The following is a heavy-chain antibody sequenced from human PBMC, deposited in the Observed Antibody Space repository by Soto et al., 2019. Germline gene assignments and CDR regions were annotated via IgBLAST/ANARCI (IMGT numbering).Heavy chain of an antibody. J-gene: IGHJ6*02. CDR1: GGSFSGYY. CDR3: ARGPAYYYDSSGYYYSYYYYGMDV. CDR2: INHSGST. V-gene: IGHV4-34*01. D-gene: IGHD3-22*01. Sequence: PSETLSLTCAVYGGSFSGYYWSWIRQPPGKGLEWIGEINHSGSTNYNPSLKSRVTISVDTSKNQFSLKLSSVTAADTAVYYCARGPAYYYDSSGYYYSYYYYGMDVWGQGTTVTVSS.